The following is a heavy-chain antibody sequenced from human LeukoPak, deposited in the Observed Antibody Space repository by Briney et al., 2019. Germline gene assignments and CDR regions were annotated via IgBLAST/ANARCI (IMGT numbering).Heavy chain of an antibody. Sequence: QPGGSLRLSCAASGFTFSSYSMNWVRQAPGKGLEWVSYISSSSSTIYYADSVKGRFTISRDNSKNTLYLQINSLRTDDTAVFYCARGGLGSAFDNWGQGTLVTVSS. D-gene: IGHD6-19*01. CDR1: GFTFSSYS. J-gene: IGHJ4*02. CDR3: ARGGLGSAFDN. CDR2: ISSSSSTI. V-gene: IGHV3-48*01.